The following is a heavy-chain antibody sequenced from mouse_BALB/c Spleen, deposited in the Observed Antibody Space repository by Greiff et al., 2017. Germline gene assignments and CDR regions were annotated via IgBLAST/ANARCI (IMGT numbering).Heavy chain of an antibody. CDR3: ARLRDGYYFDY. J-gene: IGHJ2*01. V-gene: IGHV5-17*02. CDR1: GFTFSSFG. Sequence: DVMLVESGGGLVQPGGSRKLSCAASGFTFSSFGMHWVRQAPEKGLEWVAYISSGSSTIYYADTVKGRFTISRDNPKNTLFLQMISLRSEDTAMYYCARLRDGYYFDYWGQGTTLTVSS. CDR2: ISSGSSTI. D-gene: IGHD2-3*01.